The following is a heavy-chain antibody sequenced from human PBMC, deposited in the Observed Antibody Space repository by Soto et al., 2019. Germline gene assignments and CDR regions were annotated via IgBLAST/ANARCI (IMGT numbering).Heavy chain of an antibody. CDR1: GGSISSGDYY. J-gene: IGHJ6*02. V-gene: IGHV4-30-4*01. D-gene: IGHD3-3*01. CDR3: ARGDYDFWSGYPGGGYYYYGMDV. Sequence: QVQLQESGPGLVKPSQTLSLTCTVSGGSISSGDYYWSWIRQPPGKGLEWIGYIYYSGSTYYNPYLKSRVTISVDTSKNQFSLKLSSVTAADTAVYYCARGDYDFWSGYPGGGYYYYGMDVWGQGTTVTVSS. CDR2: IYYSGST.